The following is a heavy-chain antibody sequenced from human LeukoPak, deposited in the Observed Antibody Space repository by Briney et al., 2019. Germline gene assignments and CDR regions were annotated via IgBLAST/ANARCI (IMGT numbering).Heavy chain of an antibody. Sequence: SETLSLTCAVSGYSISSGYYWGWVRHPPGKGLEWIGSIYHSGSTYYNPSLKSRVTISVDTSKTQFSLKLSSVTAADTAVYYCARQLVPARSNWFDPWGQGTLVTVSS. V-gene: IGHV4-38-2*01. J-gene: IGHJ5*02. CDR2: IYHSGST. D-gene: IGHD6-13*01. CDR1: GYSISSGYY. CDR3: ARQLVPARSNWFDP.